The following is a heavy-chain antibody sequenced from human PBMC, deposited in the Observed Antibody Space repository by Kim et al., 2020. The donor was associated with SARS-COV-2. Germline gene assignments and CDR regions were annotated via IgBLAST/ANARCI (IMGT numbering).Heavy chain of an antibody. J-gene: IGHJ3*02. D-gene: IGHD6-13*01. CDR3: ARHGDSSSWYGVDAFDI. CDR2: IYPGDSDT. CDR1: GYSFTSYW. Sequence: GESLKISCKGSGYSFTSYWIGWVRQMPGKGLEWMGIIYPGDSDTRYSPSFQGHVTISADKSISTAYLQWSSLKASDTAMYYCARHGDSSSWYGVDAFDIWGQGTMVTVSS. V-gene: IGHV5-51*01.